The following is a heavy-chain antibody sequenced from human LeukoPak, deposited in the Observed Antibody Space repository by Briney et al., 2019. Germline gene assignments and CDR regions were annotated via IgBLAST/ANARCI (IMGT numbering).Heavy chain of an antibody. CDR3: ARLGGYCSSTSCYYRNYFDY. D-gene: IGHD2-2*01. CDR2: IYYSGST. CDR1: GGSISSYY. V-gene: IGHV4-59*08. J-gene: IGHJ4*02. Sequence: SETLSLTCTVSGGSISSYYWSWIRQPPGKGLEWIGYIYYSGSTNYNPSLRSRVTISVDTSKNQFSLKLSSVTAADTAVYYCARLGGYCSSTSCYYRNYFDYWGQGTLVTVSS.